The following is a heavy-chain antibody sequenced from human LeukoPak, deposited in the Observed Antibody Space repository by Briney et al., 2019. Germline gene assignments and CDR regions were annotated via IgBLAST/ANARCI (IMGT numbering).Heavy chain of an antibody. Sequence: SETLSLTCTVSGGSIGSSTYYWGWIRQPPGQGLEWIGSIYYSGSTYYNPSLKSRVTISVDTSKNQFSLRLNSMTAADTSVYYCARQAYCSSTSCYKLDQWGQGTLVTVSS. CDR3: ARQAYCSSTSCYKLDQ. J-gene: IGHJ4*02. CDR1: GGSIGSSTYY. V-gene: IGHV4-39*01. D-gene: IGHD2-2*02. CDR2: IYYSGST.